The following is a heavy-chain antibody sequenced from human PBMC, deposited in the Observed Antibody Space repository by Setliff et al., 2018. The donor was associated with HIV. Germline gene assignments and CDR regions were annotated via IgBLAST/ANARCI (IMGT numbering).Heavy chain of an antibody. D-gene: IGHD3-3*01. J-gene: IGHJ4*02. V-gene: IGHV3-23*01. CDR1: GFIVTDYG. Sequence: LRLSCAASGFIVTDYGMTWVRQAPGKGLEWVSAIIESGGTFYTYSVKGRFTISRDNSKTIAYLQMNSLTTEDTAVYFCTRDRRGSNSWSGYKGGFDYWGQGTLATVSS. CDR3: TRDRRGSNSWSGYKGGFDY. CDR2: IIESGGT.